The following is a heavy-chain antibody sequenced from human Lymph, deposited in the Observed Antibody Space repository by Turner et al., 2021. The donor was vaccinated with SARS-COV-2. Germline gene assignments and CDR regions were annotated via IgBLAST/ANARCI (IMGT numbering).Heavy chain of an antibody. J-gene: IGHJ4*02. CDR2: ISYDGSNK. Sequence: QVQLVASGGGVVQPGRSLRISCAASGFASSTDAMHWVRQAPGKGLEWVAVISYDGSNKYYADSVKGRFTISRDNSKNTLYLQMNSLRAEDTAVYYCARGPGGNYGPYFDYWGQGTLVTVSS. V-gene: IGHV3-30-3*01. D-gene: IGHD3-10*01. CDR1: GFASSTDA. CDR3: ARGPGGNYGPYFDY.